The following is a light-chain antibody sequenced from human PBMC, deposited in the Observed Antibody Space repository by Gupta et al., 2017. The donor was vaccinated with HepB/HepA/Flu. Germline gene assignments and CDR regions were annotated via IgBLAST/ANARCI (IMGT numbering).Light chain of an antibody. J-gene: IGKJ4*01. CDR1: QSILVTTNNKNY. CDR2: WAS. V-gene: IGKV4-1*01. CDR3: QQYYDTPQIT. Sequence: DILLTQSPDSAAVSLAEMATSKCSSSQSILVTTNNKNYLAWYQQKPGQPPKLLFYWASTREAGVPDRFSGSGSGTDFTLTISSLQAEDVAVYYCQQYYDTPQITFGGGTKVEIK.